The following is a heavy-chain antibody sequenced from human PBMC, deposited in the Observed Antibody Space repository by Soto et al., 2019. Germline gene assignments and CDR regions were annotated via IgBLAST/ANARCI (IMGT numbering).Heavy chain of an antibody. Sequence: ASVKVSCKASGYTFTSYYMHWVRQAPGQGLEWMGIINPSGGSTSYAQKFQGRVTMTRDTSTSTVYMELSSLRSEDTAVYYCAIPGRVGATTSGGLGVIDYWGQGTLVTVSS. CDR1: GYTFTSYY. V-gene: IGHV1-46*01. CDR3: AIPGRVGATTSGGLGVIDY. D-gene: IGHD1-26*01. J-gene: IGHJ4*02. CDR2: INPSGGST.